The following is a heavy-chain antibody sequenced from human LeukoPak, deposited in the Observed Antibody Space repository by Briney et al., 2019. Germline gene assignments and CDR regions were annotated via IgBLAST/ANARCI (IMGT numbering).Heavy chain of an antibody. CDR1: GGSISSGGYY. V-gene: IGHV4-31*03. CDR2: IYYSGST. CDR3: ARGSLSKTYYYDTSGYYSFDY. D-gene: IGHD3-22*01. Sequence: SQTLSLTCTVSGGSISSGGYYWSWIRQHPGKGLEWIGYIYYSGSTYDNPSLKSRVTIPVDTSKNQFSLKLSSVTAADTAVYYCARGSLSKTYYYDTSGYYSFDYWGQGTLVTVSS. J-gene: IGHJ4*02.